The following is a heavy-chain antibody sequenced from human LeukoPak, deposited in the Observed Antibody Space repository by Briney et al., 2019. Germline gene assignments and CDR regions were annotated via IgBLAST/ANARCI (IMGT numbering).Heavy chain of an antibody. D-gene: IGHD6-19*01. CDR3: AKDRGSGCSS. Sequence: GGSLRLSCAGSGCTFSSYGMHWVRQAPGKGLEWVAVISYDGSNKYYADSVKGRFTISRDTSKNTLYLQMNSLRAEDTAVYYCAKDRGSGCSSWGQGTLVTVSS. J-gene: IGHJ4*02. CDR2: ISYDGSNK. V-gene: IGHV3-30*18. CDR1: GCTFSSYG.